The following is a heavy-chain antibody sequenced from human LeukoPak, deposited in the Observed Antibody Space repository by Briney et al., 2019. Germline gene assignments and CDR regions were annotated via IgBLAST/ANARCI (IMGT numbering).Heavy chain of an antibody. D-gene: IGHD3-22*01. V-gene: IGHV3-30*18. Sequence: PGGSLRLSCAASGFTFSSYGMHWVRQAPGKGLEWVAVISYDGSNKYYADSVKGRFTISRDNSKNTLYLQMNSLRAEDTAVYYCAKERSGYPRGCFQHWGQGTLVTVSS. J-gene: IGHJ1*01. CDR3: AKERSGYPRGCFQH. CDR1: GFTFSSYG. CDR2: ISYDGSNK.